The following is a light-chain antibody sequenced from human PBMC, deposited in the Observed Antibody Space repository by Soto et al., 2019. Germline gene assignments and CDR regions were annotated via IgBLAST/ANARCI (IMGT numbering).Light chain of an antibody. CDR1: QSVDRK. CDR3: QRRCNWPLT. V-gene: IGKV3-11*01. Sequence: EIVLTQSPATLSFSPGERATLSCRASQSVDRKLAWYLQRPGQAPRLLIYDAANRATGIPARFSGSGSGTDFTLTISSLGPEDFAVYYCQRRCNWPLTFGGGTKVEIK. J-gene: IGKJ4*01. CDR2: DAA.